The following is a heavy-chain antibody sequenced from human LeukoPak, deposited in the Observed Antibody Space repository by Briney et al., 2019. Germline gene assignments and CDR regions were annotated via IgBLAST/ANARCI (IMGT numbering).Heavy chain of an antibody. CDR2: TSSSSSTI. CDR3: ARADNYDFWSGPFYYYYMDV. CDR1: GVTFRGYS. Sequence: GGSLRLSCAASGVTFRGYSMNWVREAPGKGREWVSYTSSSSSTIYDADSAKGRFTSSRDNAQNSLYLQMNSRRAEDTAVYYCARADNYDFWSGPFYYYYMDVWGKGTTVTVSS. D-gene: IGHD3-3*01. J-gene: IGHJ6*03. V-gene: IGHV3-48*01.